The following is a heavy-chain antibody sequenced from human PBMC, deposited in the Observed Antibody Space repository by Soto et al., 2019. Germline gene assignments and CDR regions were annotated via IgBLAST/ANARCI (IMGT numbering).Heavy chain of an antibody. CDR2: IYYSGST. CDR3: ARGIYYDFWSGYPGYFDY. J-gene: IGHJ4*02. Sequence: SETLSLTCTVSGGSISSGGYYWSWIRQHPGKGLEWIGYIYYSGSTYYNPSLKSRVTISVDTSKNQFSLKLSSVTAADPAVYYCARGIYYDFWSGYPGYFDYWGQGTLVTVSS. V-gene: IGHV4-31*03. D-gene: IGHD3-3*01. CDR1: GGSISSGGYY.